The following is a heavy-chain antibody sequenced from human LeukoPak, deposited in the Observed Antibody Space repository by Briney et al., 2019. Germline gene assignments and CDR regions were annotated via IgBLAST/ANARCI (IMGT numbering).Heavy chain of an antibody. V-gene: IGHV3-66*01. CDR3: ARYNYYYGMDV. CDR2: IYSGGST. CDR1: GFTVSSNY. J-gene: IGHJ6*02. Sequence: GGSLRLSCAASGFTVSSNYMSWVRQAPGKGLEWVSVIYSGGSTYYADSVKGRFTISRDNSKNTLYLQMNSLRAEDTAVYYCARYNYYYGMDVWGQGTTVTVSS.